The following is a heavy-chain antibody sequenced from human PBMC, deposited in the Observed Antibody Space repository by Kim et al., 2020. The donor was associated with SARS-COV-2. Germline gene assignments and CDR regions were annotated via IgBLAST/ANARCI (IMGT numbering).Heavy chain of an antibody. CDR1: GFTFSSYA. CDR2: ISGSGGST. CDR3: AKLKLTTRYCSSTSCYEQRRDYYYYYYMDV. V-gene: IGHV3-23*01. J-gene: IGHJ6*03. D-gene: IGHD2-2*01. Sequence: GGSLRLSCAASGFTFSSYAMSWVRQAPGKGLEWVSAISGSGGSTYYADSVKGRFTISRDNSKNTLYLQMNSLRAEDTAVYYCAKLKLTTRYCSSTSCYEQRRDYYYYYYMDVWGKGTTVTVSS.